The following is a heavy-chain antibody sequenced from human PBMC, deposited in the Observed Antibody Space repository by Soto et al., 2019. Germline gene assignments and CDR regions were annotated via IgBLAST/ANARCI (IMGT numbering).Heavy chain of an antibody. CDR2: FYYSGST. J-gene: IGHJ6*02. D-gene: IGHD1-26*01. CDR3: ARTSRSGATGYYYYGMDV. V-gene: IGHV4-61*08. CDR1: GGSISSGGYY. Sequence: SETLSLTCTVSGGSISSGGYYCSWIRQPPGKGLEWIGYFYYSGSTNYNPSLKSRVTISVDTSKNQFSLKLSSVTAADTAVYYCARTSRSGATGYYYYGMDVWGQGTTVTVSS.